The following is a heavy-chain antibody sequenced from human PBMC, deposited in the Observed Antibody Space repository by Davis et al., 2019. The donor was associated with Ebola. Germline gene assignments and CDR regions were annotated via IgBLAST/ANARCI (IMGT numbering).Heavy chain of an antibody. Sequence: GESLKISCAASGFTFSSYGMHWVRQAPGKGLEWVAVISYDGSNKYYADSVKGRFTISRDNSKNTLYLQMNSLRAEDTAVYYCTLGGGNPGPVDVWGQGTTVTVSS. D-gene: IGHD4-23*01. CDR1: GFTFSSYG. CDR2: ISYDGSNK. CDR3: TLGGGNPGPVDV. J-gene: IGHJ6*02. V-gene: IGHV3-30*03.